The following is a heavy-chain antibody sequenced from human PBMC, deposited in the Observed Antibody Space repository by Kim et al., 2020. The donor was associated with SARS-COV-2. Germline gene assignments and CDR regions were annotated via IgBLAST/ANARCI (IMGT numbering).Heavy chain of an antibody. V-gene: IGHV3-33*05. Sequence: GGSLRLSCAASGFTFSSYGMHWVRQAPGKGLEWVAVISYDGSNKYYADSVKGRFTISRDNSKNTLYLQMNSLRAEDTAVYYCARAPYYDSSGYLNWFDPWGQGTLVTVSS. CDR1: GFTFSSYG. CDR2: ISYDGSNK. D-gene: IGHD3-22*01. CDR3: ARAPYYDSSGYLNWFDP. J-gene: IGHJ5*02.